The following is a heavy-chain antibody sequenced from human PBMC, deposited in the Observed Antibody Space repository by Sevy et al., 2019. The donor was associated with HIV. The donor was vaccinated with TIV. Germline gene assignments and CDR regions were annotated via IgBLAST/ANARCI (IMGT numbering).Heavy chain of an antibody. CDR3: ARGRSGSQDY. CDR1: GGSFSCYY. V-gene: IGHV4-34*01. Sequence: SETLSLTCAVYGGSFSCYYWSWIRQPPGKGLEWIGEINHSGSTNYNPSLKSRVTISVDTSKNQFSLKLSSVTAADTAVYYCARGRSGSQDYWGQGTLVTVSS. J-gene: IGHJ4*02. CDR2: INHSGST. D-gene: IGHD1-26*01.